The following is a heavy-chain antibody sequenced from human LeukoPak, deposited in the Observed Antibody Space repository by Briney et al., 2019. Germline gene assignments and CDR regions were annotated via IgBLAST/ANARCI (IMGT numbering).Heavy chain of an antibody. V-gene: IGHV1-8*03. CDR3: ARGVPLGYCTYGVCYPPYYFDY. CDR1: GGTFSNYD. J-gene: IGHJ4*02. Sequence: ASVKVSCKASGGTFSNYDISWVRQAPGQGLEWMGWVNPRSGDAGYLQKFQGRLTITRDSSIDTAYMDLSGLNSEDTAVYYCARGVPLGYCTYGVCYPPYYFDYWGQGTLVTASS. D-gene: IGHD2-8*01. CDR2: VNPRSGDA.